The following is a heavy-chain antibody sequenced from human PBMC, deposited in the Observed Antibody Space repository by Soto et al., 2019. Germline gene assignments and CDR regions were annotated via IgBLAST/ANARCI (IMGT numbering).Heavy chain of an antibody. D-gene: IGHD5-12*01. Sequence: SETLSLTCAVYGGSFSGYYWSWIRQPPGKGLEWIGEINHSGSTNYNPSLKSRVTISVDTSKNQFSLKLSSVTAADRAVYYCARPAGDGYNTPLHYYYYGMDVWGQGTTVTVSS. J-gene: IGHJ6*02. CDR1: GGSFSGYY. CDR2: INHSGST. V-gene: IGHV4-34*01. CDR3: ARPAGDGYNTPLHYYYYGMDV.